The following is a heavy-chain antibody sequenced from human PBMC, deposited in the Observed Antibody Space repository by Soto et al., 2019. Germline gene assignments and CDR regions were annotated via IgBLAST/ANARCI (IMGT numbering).Heavy chain of an antibody. J-gene: IGHJ3*02. CDR3: ARGYYYDSSGYHHDAFDI. CDR1: GYTFTSYG. Sequence: VASVKVSGKASGYTFTSYGISWVRQAPGQGFEWMGWISAYNGNTNYAQKLQGRVTMTTDTSTSTAYMELRSLRSDDTAVYYCARGYYYDSSGYHHDAFDIWGQGTMVTVSS. V-gene: IGHV1-18*04. CDR2: ISAYNGNT. D-gene: IGHD3-22*01.